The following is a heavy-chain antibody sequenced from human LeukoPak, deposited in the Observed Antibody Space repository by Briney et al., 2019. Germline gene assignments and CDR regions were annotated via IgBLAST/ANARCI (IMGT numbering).Heavy chain of an antibody. CDR3: ASEGCSSTSCTHHWFDP. D-gene: IGHD2-2*01. J-gene: IGHJ5*02. CDR1: GGSISSYY. CDR2: IYYSGST. Sequence: PSETLSLTCTVSGGSISSYYWSWIRQPPGKGLEWIGYIYYSGSTNYNPSLKSRVTISVDTSKNQFSLKLSSVTAADTAVYYCASEGCSSTSCTHHWFDPWGQGTLVTVSS. V-gene: IGHV4-59*08.